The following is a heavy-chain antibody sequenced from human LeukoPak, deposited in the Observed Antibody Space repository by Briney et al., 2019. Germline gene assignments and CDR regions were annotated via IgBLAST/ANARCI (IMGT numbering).Heavy chain of an antibody. Sequence: ASVKVSCKASGYTFTGYYMHWVRQAPGQGLEWMGWINPNSGGTSYAQKFQGRVTMTRDTSISTAYMELSRLRSDDTAVYYCARAKYSSSWYPHYWGQGTLVTVSS. D-gene: IGHD6-13*01. CDR3: ARAKYSSSWYPHY. CDR1: GYTFTGYY. V-gene: IGHV1-2*02. CDR2: INPNSGGT. J-gene: IGHJ4*02.